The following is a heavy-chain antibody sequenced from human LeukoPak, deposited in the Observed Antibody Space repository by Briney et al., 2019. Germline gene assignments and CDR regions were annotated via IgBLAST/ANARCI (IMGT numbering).Heavy chain of an antibody. Sequence: PGGSLRLSCAASGFTFSSYGMHWVRQAPGKGLEWVAFIRYDGSNKYYADSVKGRFTISRDNSKNTLYLQMNGLRAEDTAVYYCAKADLIVVVPAGMDVWGKGSTVTVSS. J-gene: IGHJ6*03. CDR3: AKADLIVVVPAGMDV. CDR2: IRYDGSNK. CDR1: GFTFSSYG. D-gene: IGHD2-2*01. V-gene: IGHV3-30*02.